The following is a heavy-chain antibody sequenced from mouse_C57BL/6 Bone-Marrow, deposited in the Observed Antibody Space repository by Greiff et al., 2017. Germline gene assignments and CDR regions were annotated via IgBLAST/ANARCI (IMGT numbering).Heavy chain of an antibody. D-gene: IGHD2-1*01. J-gene: IGHJ1*03. CDR2: IYPGGGYT. CDR3: ARYGNDWYFDV. Sequence: QVQLQQSGAELVRPGTSVKMSCKASGYTFTNYWIGWAKQRPGHGPEWIGDIYPGGGYTNYNEKFKGKATLTADKSSSTAYMQFSSLTSEDSAIYYCARYGNDWYFDVWGTGTTVTVSS. V-gene: IGHV1-63*01. CDR1: GYTFTNYW.